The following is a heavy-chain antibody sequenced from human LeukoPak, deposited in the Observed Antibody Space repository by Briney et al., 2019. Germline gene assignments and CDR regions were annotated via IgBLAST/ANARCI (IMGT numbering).Heavy chain of an antibody. D-gene: IGHD3-16*02. CDR2: IIPIFGTA. CDR1: GGTFSSYA. Sequence: SVKVSCKASGGTFSSYAISWVRQAAGQGLEWMGGIIPIFGTANYAQKFQGRVTITADESTSTAYMELSSLRSEDTAVYYCARVMITFGGVIDYNWFDPWGQGTLVTVSS. CDR3: ARVMITFGGVIDYNWFDP. V-gene: IGHV1-69*13. J-gene: IGHJ5*02.